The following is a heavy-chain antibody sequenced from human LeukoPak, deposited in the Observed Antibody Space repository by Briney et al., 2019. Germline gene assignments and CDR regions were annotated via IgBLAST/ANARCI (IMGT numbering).Heavy chain of an antibody. CDR3: ARIWTDWLSINC. CDR1: GGSISSSSYY. J-gene: IGHJ4*02. Sequence: SETLSLTCTVSGGSISSSSYYWGWIRQPPGKGLEWIGSIYYSGSTYYNPSLKSRVTISVDTSKNQFSLKLSSVTAADTAVYYCARIWTDWLSINCWGQGTLVTVSS. V-gene: IGHV4-39*01. CDR2: IYYSGST. D-gene: IGHD3-9*01.